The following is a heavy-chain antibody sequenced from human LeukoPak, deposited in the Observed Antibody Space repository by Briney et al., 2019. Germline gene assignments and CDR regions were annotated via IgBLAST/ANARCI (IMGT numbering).Heavy chain of an antibody. V-gene: IGHV4-34*01. CDR2: INHSGST. CDR1: GGSFSGYY. J-gene: IGHJ3*02. D-gene: IGHD5-24*01. CDR3: ARPKMATILGAFDI. Sequence: SETLSLTCAVYGGSFSGYYWSWIRQPPGKGLEWIGEINHSGSTNYNPSLKSRVTISVDTSKNQFSLKLSSVTAADTAVYYCARPKMATILGAFDIWGQGTMVTVSS.